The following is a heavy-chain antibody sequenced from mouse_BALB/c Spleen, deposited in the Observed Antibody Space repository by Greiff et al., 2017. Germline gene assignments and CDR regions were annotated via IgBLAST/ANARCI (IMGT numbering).Heavy chain of an antibody. CDR2: IWAGGST. CDR1: GFSLTSYG. D-gene: IGHD1-1*02. J-gene: IGHJ4*01. V-gene: IGHV2-9*02. Sequence: VKLMESGPGLVAPSQSLSITCTVSGFSLTSYGVHWVRQPPGKGLEWLGVIWAGGSTNYNSALMSRLSISKDNSKSQVFLKMNSLQTDDTAMYYCAREGLWGAMDYWGQGTSVTVSS. CDR3: AREGLWGAMDY.